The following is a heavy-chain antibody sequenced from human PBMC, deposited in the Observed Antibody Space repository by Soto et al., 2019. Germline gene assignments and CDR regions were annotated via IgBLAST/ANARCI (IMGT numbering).Heavy chain of an antibody. CDR1: GYTFTSYY. J-gene: IGHJ6*02. CDR2: INPDGGGT. V-gene: IGHV1-46*01. D-gene: IGHD4-4*01. CDR3: AVGGNYLSMDV. Sequence: QVQLVQSGAEVKKPGASVKVYCKASGYTFTSYYMHWVRLAPGQGLEWMGIINPDGGGTSHAQQFQDTVIMTTDTSTSTVYMEMSSLRSEDTAVYYCAVGGNYLSMDVWGQGTKVTVSS.